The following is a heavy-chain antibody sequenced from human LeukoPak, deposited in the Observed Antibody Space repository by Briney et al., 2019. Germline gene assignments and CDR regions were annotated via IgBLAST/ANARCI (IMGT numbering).Heavy chain of an antibody. CDR3: ATWAFYHSLDV. Sequence: GGSLRLSCAASGFTFNNYAMSWVRQAPGKGLEWVSLINKDGSATYYADSVKGRFTISRDNSKNSLYLRMNSLRSEDTALYYCATWAFYHSLDVWGQGTTVTVSS. D-gene: IGHD1-26*01. CDR2: INKDGSAT. V-gene: IGHV3-43*02. J-gene: IGHJ6*02. CDR1: GFTFNNYA.